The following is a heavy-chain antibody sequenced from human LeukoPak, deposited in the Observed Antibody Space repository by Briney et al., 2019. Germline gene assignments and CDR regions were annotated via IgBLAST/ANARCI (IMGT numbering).Heavy chain of an antibody. J-gene: IGHJ4*02. CDR1: GFTFSSYA. V-gene: IGHV3-30*04. CDR3: ARDSLRGVLRYFDWFFDY. CDR2: ISYDGSNK. D-gene: IGHD3-9*01. Sequence: GGSLRLPCAASGFTFSSYAMHWVRQAPGKGLEWVAVISYDGSNKYYADSVKGRFTISRDNSKNTLYLQMNSLRAEDTAVYYCARDSLRGVLRYFDWFFDYWGQGTLVTVSS.